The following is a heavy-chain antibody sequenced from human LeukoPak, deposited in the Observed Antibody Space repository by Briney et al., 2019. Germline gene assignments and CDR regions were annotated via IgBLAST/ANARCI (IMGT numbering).Heavy chain of an antibody. Sequence: PSETLSLTCAVYGGSFSGYFWSWIRQPPGKGLEWIGEINHSGSTNYNPSLKSRVTISVDTSKNQFSLKLSSVTAADTAVYYCARSGYSSSWYVHWGQGTLVTVPS. D-gene: IGHD6-13*01. CDR3: ARSGYSSSWYVH. J-gene: IGHJ4*02. V-gene: IGHV4-34*01. CDR1: GGSFSGYF. CDR2: INHSGST.